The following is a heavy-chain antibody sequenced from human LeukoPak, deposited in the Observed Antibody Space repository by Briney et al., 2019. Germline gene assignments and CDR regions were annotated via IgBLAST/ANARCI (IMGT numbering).Heavy chain of an antibody. CDR1: GGSISSYY. V-gene: IGHV4-59*01. D-gene: IGHD3-16*01. CDR2: IYYSGST. CDR3: PFLRLGGFIQPFAY. J-gene: IGHJ4*02. Sequence: SETLSLTCTVSGGSISSYYWSWIRQPPGKGLEWIGYIYYSGSTNYNPSLKSRVTISVDTSKNQFSLKLSSVTAADTPVYYFPFLRLGGFIQPFAYGGRGPRVTAPS.